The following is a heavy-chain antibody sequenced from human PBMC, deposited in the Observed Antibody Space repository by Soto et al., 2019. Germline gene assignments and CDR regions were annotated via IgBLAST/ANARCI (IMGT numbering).Heavy chain of an antibody. CDR2: IYYSGST. J-gene: IGHJ4*02. CDR3: ARVGRWRDQYFDY. CDR1: GGSISSYY. Sequence: SETLSLTCTVSGGSISSYYWSWIRQPPGKGLEWIGYIYYSGSTNYNPSLKSRVTISVDTSKNQFSLKLSSVTAADTAVYYCARVGRWRDQYFDYWGQGTLVTVSS. D-gene: IGHD2-15*01. V-gene: IGHV4-59*01.